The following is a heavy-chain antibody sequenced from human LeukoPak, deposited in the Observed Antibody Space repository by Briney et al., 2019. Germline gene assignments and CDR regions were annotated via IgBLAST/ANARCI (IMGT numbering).Heavy chain of an antibody. V-gene: IGHV5-51*01. CDR1: GSIFASYW. CDR2: IYPGDSDA. Sequence: PGASLQICCEGSGSIFASYWIGWVRPLRGKGVEWMGIIYPGDSDARYSPPFQGQVTISADNSISTVYLQWSSLQASDTAMYYCARQIDGGDPEDAFDLWGQGTMVTVSS. CDR3: ARQIDGGDPEDAFDL. J-gene: IGHJ3*01. D-gene: IGHD2-21*02.